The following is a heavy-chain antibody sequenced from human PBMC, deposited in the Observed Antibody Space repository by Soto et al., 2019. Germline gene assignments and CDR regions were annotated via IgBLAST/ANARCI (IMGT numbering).Heavy chain of an antibody. CDR1: GFTFSSYE. Sequence: GGSLRLSCAASGFTFSSYEMNWVCQAPGKGLEWVSYISSSGSTAYYADSVKGRFTISRDNAKNSLYLQMNGLRAEDTAVYYCARPSEYYDSSGYGYWGQGSLVTVSS. J-gene: IGHJ4*02. D-gene: IGHD3-22*01. V-gene: IGHV3-48*03. CDR3: ARPSEYYDSSGYGY. CDR2: ISSSGSTA.